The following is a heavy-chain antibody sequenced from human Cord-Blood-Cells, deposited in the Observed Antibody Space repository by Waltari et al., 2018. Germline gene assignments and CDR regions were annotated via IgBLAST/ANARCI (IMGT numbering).Heavy chain of an antibody. V-gene: IGHV3-7*01. J-gene: IGHJ3*02. Sequence: EVQLVESGGGLVKPGGSMRLSCAAYEFTFSSYWMSWVRQAPGKGVEWVANIKQDGSEKYYVDYVKGRFTISRDNPKNSLYLQMNSLRAEDTAVYYCARSNNWGSGAFDIWGQGTMVTVSS. CDR3: ARSNNWGSGAFDI. CDR1: EFTFSSYW. D-gene: IGHD7-27*01. CDR2: IKQDGSEK.